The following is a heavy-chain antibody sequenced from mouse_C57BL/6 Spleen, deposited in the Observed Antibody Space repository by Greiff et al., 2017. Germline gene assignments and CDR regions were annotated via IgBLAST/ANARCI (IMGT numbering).Heavy chain of an antibody. Sequence: QVQLQQPGAELVMPGASVKLSCKASGYTFTSYWMHWVKQRPGQGLEWIGEIDPSDSYTNYNQKFKGKSTLTVDKSSSTASMQLSSLTSEDSAVYYCARVGRVDYWGQGTTLTVSS. D-gene: IGHD4-1*01. J-gene: IGHJ2*01. CDR3: ARVGRVDY. V-gene: IGHV1-69*01. CDR2: IDPSDSYT. CDR1: GYTFTSYW.